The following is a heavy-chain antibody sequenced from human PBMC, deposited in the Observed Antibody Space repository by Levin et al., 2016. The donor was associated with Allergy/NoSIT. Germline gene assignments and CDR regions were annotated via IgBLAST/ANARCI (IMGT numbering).Heavy chain of an antibody. D-gene: IGHD3-9*01. J-gene: IGHJ4*02. CDR2: IYWNDDK. Sequence: RQAPGKALEWLALIYWNDDKRYSPSLKSRLTITKDTSKNQVVLTMTNMDPVDTATYYCAHRQRYFDWLSFDYWGQGTLVTVSS. V-gene: IGHV2-5*01. CDR3: AHRQRYFDWLSFDY.